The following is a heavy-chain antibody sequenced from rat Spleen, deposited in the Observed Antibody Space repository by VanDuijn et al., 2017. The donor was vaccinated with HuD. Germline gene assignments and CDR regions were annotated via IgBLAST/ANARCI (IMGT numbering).Heavy chain of an antibody. J-gene: IGHJ4*01. Sequence: EVQLKESGPGLVQPSQTLSLTCTVSGFSLTDYSVHWVRQPPGKGLEWMGVMWSGGTTAYNSALKSRLSISRDTSKSQVFLKMNSLQTEDTAIYYCTTRADKSGWGVMDAWGQGASVTVSS. CDR1: GFSLTDYS. CDR3: TTRADKSGWGVMDA. D-gene: IGHD4-3*01. CDR2: MWSGGTT. V-gene: IGHV2S63*01.